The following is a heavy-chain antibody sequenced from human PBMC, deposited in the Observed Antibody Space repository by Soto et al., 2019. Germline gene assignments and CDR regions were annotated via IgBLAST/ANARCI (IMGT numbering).Heavy chain of an antibody. CDR2: ISAHNGNT. J-gene: IGHJ4*02. Sequence: QVHLVQSGAEVKKPGASVKVSCQGSGYAFTTYGITWVRQAPGQGLEWMGWISAHNGNTNYAQKLQGRVTGTRDTSTSTAYMELRSLRYDDTAVYYCARGRDGDYWGQGALVTVSS. CDR3: ARGRDGDY. D-gene: IGHD6-6*01. V-gene: IGHV1-18*01. CDR1: GYAFTTYG.